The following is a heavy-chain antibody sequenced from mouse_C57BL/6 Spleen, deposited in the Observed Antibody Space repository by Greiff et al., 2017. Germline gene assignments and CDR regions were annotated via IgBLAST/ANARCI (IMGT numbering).Heavy chain of an antibody. D-gene: IGHD2-4*01. CDR1: GYTFTSYW. CDR2: IDPNSGGT. J-gene: IGHJ2*01. V-gene: IGHV1-72*01. Sequence: QVQLQQPGAELVKPGASVKLSCKASGYTFTSYWMHWVKQRPGRGLEWIGRIDPNSGGTKYNEKFKSKATLTVDKPSSTAYMQLSILTSEDSAVYYCARSYYDYDGYYFDYWGQGTTLTVSS. CDR3: ARSYYDYDGYYFDY.